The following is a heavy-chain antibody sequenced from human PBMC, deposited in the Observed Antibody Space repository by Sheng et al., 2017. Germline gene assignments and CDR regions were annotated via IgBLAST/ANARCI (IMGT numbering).Heavy chain of an antibody. Sequence: QVQLQQWGAGLLKPSETLSLTCAVYGGSFSGYYWSWIRQPPGKGRGVDWGKYNHSGSTNYNPSLKSRVTISVDTSKNQFSLKLSSVTAADTAVYYCARGAAAAYPFDYWGQGTLVTVSS. D-gene: IGHD6-13*01. V-gene: IGHV4-34*01. CDR2: YNHSGST. J-gene: IGHJ4*02. CDR1: GGSFSGYY. CDR3: ARGAAAAYPFDY.